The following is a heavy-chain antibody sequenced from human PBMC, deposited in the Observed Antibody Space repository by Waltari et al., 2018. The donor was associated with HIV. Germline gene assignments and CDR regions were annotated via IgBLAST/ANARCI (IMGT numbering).Heavy chain of an antibody. Sequence: QLQLQESGPGLVKPSETLSLTCTVSGGSISSSSYYWGWIRQPPGKGLEWIGSIYYSGSTYYNPSLKSRVTISVDTSKNQFSLKLSSVTAADTAVYYCAGWGDLYYYYGMDVWGQGTTVTVSS. CDR3: AGWGDLYYYYGMDV. V-gene: IGHV4-39*01. CDR2: IYYSGST. D-gene: IGHD7-27*01. CDR1: GGSISSSSYY. J-gene: IGHJ6*02.